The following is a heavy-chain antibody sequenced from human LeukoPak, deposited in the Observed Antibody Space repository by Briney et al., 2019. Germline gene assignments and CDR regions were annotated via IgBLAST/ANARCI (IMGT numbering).Heavy chain of an antibody. J-gene: IGHJ4*02. V-gene: IGHV4-34*01. D-gene: IGHD5-12*01. Sequence: SETLSLTCAVYGGSFSGYYWSWIRQPPGKGLEWIGEINHSGSTNYNPSLKSRVTISVDTSKNQFSLKLSSVTAADTAVYYCARAGGVATMFDYWGQGTLVTVSS. CDR3: ARAGGVATMFDY. CDR2: INHSGST. CDR1: GGSFSGYY.